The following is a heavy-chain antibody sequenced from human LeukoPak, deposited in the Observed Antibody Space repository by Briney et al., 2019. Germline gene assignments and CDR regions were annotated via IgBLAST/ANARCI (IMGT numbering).Heavy chain of an antibody. V-gene: IGHV6-1*01. CDR2: TYYRSKWYN. CDR1: GDSVSSNSAA. D-gene: IGHD6-19*01. Sequence: SQTLSLTCAISGDSVSSNSAAWNWIRQSPSTGLEWRGRTYYRSKWYNDYAVSMKSRITINPDTSKDQFSLQLNSVTPEDTAVYYCARDAGSGWSSFDYWGQGTLVTVSS. CDR3: ARDAGSGWSSFDY. J-gene: IGHJ4*02.